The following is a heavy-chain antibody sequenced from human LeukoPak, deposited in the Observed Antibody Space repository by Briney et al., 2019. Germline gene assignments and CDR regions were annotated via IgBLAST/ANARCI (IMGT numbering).Heavy chain of an antibody. CDR3: ARRRIAARLGGFDY. CDR1: GGSFSGYY. Sequence: SETLSLTCAVYGGSFSGYYWSWIRQPPGKGLEWIGEINHSGSTNYNPSLKSRVTISVDTSKNQFSLKLSSVTAADTAVYYCARRRIAARLGGFDYWGQGTLVTVSS. CDR2: INHSGST. D-gene: IGHD6-6*01. J-gene: IGHJ4*02. V-gene: IGHV4-34*01.